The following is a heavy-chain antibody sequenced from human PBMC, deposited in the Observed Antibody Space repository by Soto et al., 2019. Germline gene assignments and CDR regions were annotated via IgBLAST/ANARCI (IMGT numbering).Heavy chain of an antibody. J-gene: IGHJ6*02. CDR2: IYYSGST. Sequence: PSETLSPTRTVSGGSISSYYWSWIRQPPGKGLEWIGYIYYSGSTNYNPSLKSRVTISVDTSKNQFSLKLSSVTAAYTAVHYCGREATGYDVRGDYYYYGMCGWGQGXTVTVAS. D-gene: IGHD5-12*01. CDR3: GREATGYDVRGDYYYYGMCG. V-gene: IGHV4-59*01. CDR1: GGSISSYY.